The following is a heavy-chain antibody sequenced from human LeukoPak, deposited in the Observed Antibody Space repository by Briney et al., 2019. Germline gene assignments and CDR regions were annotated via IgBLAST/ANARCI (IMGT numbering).Heavy chain of an antibody. Sequence: GGSLRLSCAASGFTFSYYGLHWVRQAPGKGLEWVSSISSSSSYIYYADSVKGRFTISRDNAKNSLYLQMNSLRAEDTAVYYCATPGIVATIMDAFDIWGQGTMVTVSS. CDR2: ISSSSSYI. J-gene: IGHJ3*02. CDR3: ATPGIVATIMDAFDI. V-gene: IGHV3-21*01. CDR1: GFTFSYYG. D-gene: IGHD5-12*01.